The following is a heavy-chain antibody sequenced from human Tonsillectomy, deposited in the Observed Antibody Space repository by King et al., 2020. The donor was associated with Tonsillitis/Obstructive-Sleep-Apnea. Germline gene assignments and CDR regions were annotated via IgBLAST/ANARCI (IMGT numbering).Heavy chain of an antibody. CDR3: ARSRNNWNKIPFDH. CDR1: GYMFNSYG. D-gene: IGHD1/OR15-1a*01. J-gene: IGHJ4*02. V-gene: IGHV1-18*01. CDR2: ISDYHGAT. Sequence: QLVQSGPELKKPGASVKVSCKASGYMFNSYGISWVRQAPGQGLEWVGWISDYHGATHYAEKVQGRVTMTTDTTSSPAYMELRALRSDDTAVYYCARSRNNWNKIPFDHWGQGTLVTVSS.